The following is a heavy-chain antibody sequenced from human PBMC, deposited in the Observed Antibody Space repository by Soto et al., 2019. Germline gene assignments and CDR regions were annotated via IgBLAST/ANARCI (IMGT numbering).Heavy chain of an antibody. Sequence: QVQLVESGGGVVQPGRSLRLSCAASGFTFSSYGMHWVRQAPGKGLGWVAVIWYDGSNKYYADSVKGRFTISRDNSKNTLYLQMNSLRAEDTDVYHCARDPGYSGYEFANWFDPWGQGTLVTVSS. CDR2: IWYDGSNK. J-gene: IGHJ5*02. CDR1: GFTFSSYG. D-gene: IGHD5-12*01. CDR3: ARDPGYSGYEFANWFDP. V-gene: IGHV3-33*01.